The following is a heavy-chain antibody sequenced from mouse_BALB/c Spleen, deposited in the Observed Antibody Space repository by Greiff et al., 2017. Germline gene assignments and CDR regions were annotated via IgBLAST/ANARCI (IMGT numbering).Heavy chain of an antibody. Sequence: EVQLQQSGAELVRSGASVKLSCTASGFNIKDYYMHWVKQRPEQGLEWIGWIDPENGDTEYAPKFQGKATMTADTSSNTAYLQLSSLTSEDTAVYYCNAELSSGYGFAYWGQGTLVTVAA. V-gene: IGHV14-4*02. CDR2: IDPENGDT. D-gene: IGHD3-1*01. J-gene: IGHJ3*01. CDR1: GFNIKDYY. CDR3: NAELSSGYGFAY.